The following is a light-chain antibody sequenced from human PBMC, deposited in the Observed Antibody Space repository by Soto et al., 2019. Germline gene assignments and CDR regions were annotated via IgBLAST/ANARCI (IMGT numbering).Light chain of an antibody. CDR3: QQRSNWLT. Sequence: EIVLIQSPATLSLSPGERATLSCRASQSVSRHLAWYQQKPGQAPRLLIYDASNRATGIPARFSGSGSGTDFTLTISSLDPEDSAVYYCQQRSNWLTFGGGTKVEIK. V-gene: IGKV3-11*01. J-gene: IGKJ4*01. CDR2: DAS. CDR1: QSVSRH.